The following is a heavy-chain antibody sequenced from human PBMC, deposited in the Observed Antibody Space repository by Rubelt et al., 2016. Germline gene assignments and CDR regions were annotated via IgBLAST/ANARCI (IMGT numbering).Heavy chain of an antibody. V-gene: IGHV4-39*07. D-gene: IGHD1-1*01. CDR2: INHSGST. CDR1: GGSISSSSYN. Sequence: QLQLQESGPGLVKPSETLSLTCTVSGGSISSSSYNWGWIRQPPGKGLEWIGEINHSGSTNYNPSLQRRVTISVDTSKNQFSLKLSSVTAADTAVYYCARDELEPVDGMDVWGQGTTVTVSS. CDR3: ARDELEPVDGMDV. J-gene: IGHJ6*02.